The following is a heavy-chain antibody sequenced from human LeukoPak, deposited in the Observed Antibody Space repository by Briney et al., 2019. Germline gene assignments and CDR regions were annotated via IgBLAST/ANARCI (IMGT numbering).Heavy chain of an antibody. Sequence: GSLRLSCAAPGFTFSNHWMHWVRQAPGKGLVWVSRINSDGSRTTYADSVKGRFTISRDNAKNTLYLLMNSLRAEDTAVYYCASLFLCYGCSSSSDSFDIWGQGTMVTVSS. D-gene: IGHD6-6*01. V-gene: IGHV3-74*03. CDR2: INSDGSRT. CDR1: GFTFSNHW. J-gene: IGHJ3*02. CDR3: ASLFLCYGCSSSSDSFDI.